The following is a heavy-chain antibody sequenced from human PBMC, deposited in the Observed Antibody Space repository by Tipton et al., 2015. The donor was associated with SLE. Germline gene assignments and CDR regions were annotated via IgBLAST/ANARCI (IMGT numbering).Heavy chain of an antibody. CDR3: ARGRQDNYFDY. V-gene: IGHV4-34*01. CDR2: INHSGST. CDR1: GGSFSGYY. Sequence: TLSLTCAVYGGSFSGYYWSWIRQPPGKGLEWIGEINHSGSTHYNPPLKSRVTISVDTSKNQFSLKLSSVTAADTAVYYCARGRQDNYFDYWGQGTLVTVSS. D-gene: IGHD2-15*01. J-gene: IGHJ4*02.